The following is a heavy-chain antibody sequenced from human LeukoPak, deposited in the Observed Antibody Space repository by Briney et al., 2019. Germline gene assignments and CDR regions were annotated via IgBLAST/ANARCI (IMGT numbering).Heavy chain of an antibody. J-gene: IGHJ4*02. D-gene: IGHD1-1*01. Sequence: GGSLRLSCAASGFTFNSYAMSWVRQAPGKGLEWVSVIYSGGSTDYADSVKGRFTISRDNLKNTLYLQMNTLRAEDTAVYYCARGPAGYNWGQGTLVTVSS. CDR1: GFTFNSYA. CDR2: IYSGGST. CDR3: ARGPAGYN. V-gene: IGHV3-53*01.